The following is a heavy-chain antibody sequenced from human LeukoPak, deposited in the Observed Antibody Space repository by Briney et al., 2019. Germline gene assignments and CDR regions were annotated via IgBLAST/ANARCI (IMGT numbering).Heavy chain of an antibody. D-gene: IGHD2-2*01. J-gene: IGHJ6*02. Sequence: GGSLRLSCAASGFTFSSYAMSWVRQAPGKGLEWVSSISSSSSYIYYADSVKGRFTISRDNAKNSLYLQMNSLRAEDTAVYYCARVVELVVVPAAIDQHYYYGMDVWGQGTTVTVSS. CDR1: GFTFSSYA. V-gene: IGHV3-21*01. CDR2: ISSSSSYI. CDR3: ARVVELVVVPAAIDQHYYYGMDV.